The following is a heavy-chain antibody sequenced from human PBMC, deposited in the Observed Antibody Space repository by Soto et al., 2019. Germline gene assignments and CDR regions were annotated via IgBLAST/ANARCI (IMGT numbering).Heavy chain of an antibody. CDR2: ISYDGSNK. CDR1: GFTFSSYA. V-gene: IGHV3-30-3*01. D-gene: IGHD6-13*01. Sequence: GGSLRLSCAASGFTFSSYAMHWVRQAPGKGLEWVAVISYDGSNKYYADSVKGRFTISRDNSKNTLYLQMNSLRAEDTAVYYCARENLAAADDYWGQGTLVTVSS. CDR3: ARENLAAADDY. J-gene: IGHJ4*02.